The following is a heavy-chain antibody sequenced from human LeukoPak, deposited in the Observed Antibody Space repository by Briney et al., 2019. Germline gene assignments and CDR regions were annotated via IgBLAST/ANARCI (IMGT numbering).Heavy chain of an antibody. J-gene: IGHJ6*03. V-gene: IGHV4-59*08. CDR3: ARNYGGSYEYYYYYYMDV. D-gene: IGHD1-26*01. CDR1: GGSISSYY. Sequence: SETLSLTCTVSGGSISSYYWSWIRQPPGKGLEWIGYIYYSGSTNYNPSLKSRVTISVDTSKNQFSLKLSSVTAADTAVYYRARNYGGSYEYYYYYYMDVWGKGTTVTVSS. CDR2: IYYSGST.